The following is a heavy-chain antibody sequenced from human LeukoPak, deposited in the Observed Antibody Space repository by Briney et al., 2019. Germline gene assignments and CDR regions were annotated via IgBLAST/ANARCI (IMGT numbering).Heavy chain of an antibody. CDR2: IYYSGST. CDR3: ACNYGDFRSYWYFDL. V-gene: IGHV4-59*01. Sequence: SETLSLTCTVSGGSISSYYWSWIRQPPGKGLEWIGYIYYSGSTNYNPSLKSRVTISVDTSKNQFSLKLSSVTAADTAVYYCACNYGDFRSYWYFDLWGRGTLVTVSS. J-gene: IGHJ2*01. D-gene: IGHD4-17*01. CDR1: GGSISSYY.